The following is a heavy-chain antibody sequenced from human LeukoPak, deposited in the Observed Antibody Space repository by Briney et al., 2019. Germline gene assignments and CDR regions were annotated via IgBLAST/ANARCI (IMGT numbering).Heavy chain of an antibody. Sequence: GGSLRLSCAASRFTVSSNYMSWVRQAPGKGLEWVSVIYSGGSTYYADSVKGRFTISRDNSKNTLYLQMNSLRAEDTAVYYCARDLMVGARWGAFDIWGQGTMVTVSS. J-gene: IGHJ3*02. CDR3: ARDLMVGARWGAFDI. CDR2: IYSGGST. D-gene: IGHD1-26*01. CDR1: RFTVSSNY. V-gene: IGHV3-53*01.